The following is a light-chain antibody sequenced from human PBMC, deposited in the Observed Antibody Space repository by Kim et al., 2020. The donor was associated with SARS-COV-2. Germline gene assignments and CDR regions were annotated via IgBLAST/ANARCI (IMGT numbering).Light chain of an antibody. CDR3: QHYGSTPRT. Sequence: SPGERATLSCRASLSVSSKHLAWYQQKPGQAPRLLIYAASTRATGTPDRFSGSGSGTDFTLTISRLEPEDFAVYFFQHYGSTPRTFGQGTKVDIK. CDR2: AAS. V-gene: IGKV3-20*01. CDR1: LSVSSKH. J-gene: IGKJ1*01.